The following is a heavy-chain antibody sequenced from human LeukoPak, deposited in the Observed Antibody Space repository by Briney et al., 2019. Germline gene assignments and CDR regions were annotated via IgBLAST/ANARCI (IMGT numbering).Heavy chain of an antibody. CDR3: ARRRSVYFSSAICYNYFDY. J-gene: IGHJ4*02. D-gene: IGHD2-2*02. CDR1: GCILTSYW. CDR2: IYPGESDT. V-gene: IGHV5-51*01. Sequence: GASLKISCQGSGCILTSYWIGWVRQLPGKGLERMGIIYPGESDTRDSPSFPGQVTIQADKSISTAYLQLSSLKASDTAMYYCARRRSVYFSSAICYNYFDYWGQGTLVTVSS.